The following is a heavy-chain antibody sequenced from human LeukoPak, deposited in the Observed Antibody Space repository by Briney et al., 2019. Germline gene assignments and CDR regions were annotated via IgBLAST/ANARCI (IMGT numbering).Heavy chain of an antibody. Sequence: PGGSLRLSCAASGFTFSSYWMSWVRQAPGKGLEWVANIKQDGSEKYYVDSVKGRFTISRDNAKNSLYLQMNSLRAEDTAVYYCARAEAQYYYDSSGYAYYWGQGTLVTVSS. CDR2: IKQDGSEK. CDR1: GFTFSSYW. D-gene: IGHD3-22*01. J-gene: IGHJ4*02. CDR3: ARAEAQYYYDSSGYAYY. V-gene: IGHV3-7*01.